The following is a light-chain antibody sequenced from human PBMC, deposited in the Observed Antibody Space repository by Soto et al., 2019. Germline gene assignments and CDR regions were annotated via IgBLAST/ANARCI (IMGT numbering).Light chain of an antibody. Sequence: EIVLTQSPATLSLSPGERATLSCRASQSVSSTYLTWYHQIPGQAPRLLIYGASTRATGIPDRFSGSGSGTDFTLTISRLEPEDFAVYYCQQYSASPSITFGQGTRLEIK. CDR3: QQYSASPSIT. CDR2: GAS. J-gene: IGKJ5*01. V-gene: IGKV3-20*01. CDR1: QSVSSTY.